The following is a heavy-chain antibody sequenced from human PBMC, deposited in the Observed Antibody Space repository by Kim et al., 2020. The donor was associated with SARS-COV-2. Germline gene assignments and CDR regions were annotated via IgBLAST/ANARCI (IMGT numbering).Heavy chain of an antibody. CDR3: ARDHFAGLFYYYYGMDV. Sequence: ASVKVSYKASGYTFTSYGISWVRQAPGQGLEWMGWISAYNGNTNYAQKLQGRVTMTTDTSTSTAYMELRSLRSDDTAVYYCARDHFAGLFYYYYGMDVWGQGTTVTVSS. CDR1: GYTFTSYG. CDR2: ISAYNGNT. J-gene: IGHJ6*02. V-gene: IGHV1-18*01.